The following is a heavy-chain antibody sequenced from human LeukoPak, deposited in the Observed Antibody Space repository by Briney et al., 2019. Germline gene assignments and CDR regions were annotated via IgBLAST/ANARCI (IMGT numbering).Heavy chain of an antibody. Sequence: ASVKVSCKASGYTFTSYGISWVRQAPGQGLEWMGWISAYNGNTNYAQKLQGRVTMTTDTSTSTAYMELRSLRSDDTAVYYCARVSGRLRLGELSLPPNFDYWGQGTLVTVSS. CDR2: ISAYNGNT. V-gene: IGHV1-18*01. D-gene: IGHD3-16*02. J-gene: IGHJ4*02. CDR3: ARVSGRLRLGELSLPPNFDY. CDR1: GYTFTSYG.